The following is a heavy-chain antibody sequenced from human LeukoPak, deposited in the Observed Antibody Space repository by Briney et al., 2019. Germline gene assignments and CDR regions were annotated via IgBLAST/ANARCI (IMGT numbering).Heavy chain of an antibody. Sequence: GGSLRLSCAASGFTFSSYSMNWVRQAPGKGLEWVSSISSSSSYIYYADSVKGRFTISRDNAKNSLYLQMNSLRAEDTAGYYCLCHFDCLLYYCGMDVWRQGTTVSVSS. CDR3: LCHFDCLLYYCGMDV. D-gene: IGHD3-9*01. CDR2: ISSSSSYI. CDR1: GFTFSSYS. J-gene: IGHJ6*02. V-gene: IGHV3-21*01.